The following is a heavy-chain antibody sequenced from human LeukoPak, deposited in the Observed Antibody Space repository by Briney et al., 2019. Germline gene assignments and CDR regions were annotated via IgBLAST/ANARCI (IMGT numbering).Heavy chain of an antibody. CDR2: IYPGDSDT. Sequence: GESLKISCKGSGYTFTSYWIGWVRQMPGKGLEWMGIIYPGDSDTRYSPSFQGQVTISADKSISTAYLQWSSLKASDTAMYYCARQGKNYYDSSGPIIGWGQGTLVTVSS. CDR1: GYTFTSYW. D-gene: IGHD3-22*01. V-gene: IGHV5-51*01. CDR3: ARQGKNYYDSSGPIIG. J-gene: IGHJ4*02.